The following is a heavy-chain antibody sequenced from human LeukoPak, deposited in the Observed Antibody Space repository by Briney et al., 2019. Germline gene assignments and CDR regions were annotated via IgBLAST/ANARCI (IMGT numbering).Heavy chain of an antibody. CDR1: GYTFSDYY. V-gene: IGHV1-2*02. CDR2: INPQSGGT. Sequence: ASVKVSCKTSGYTFSDYYMHWARQAPGQGLEWMGWINPQSGGTNYPQKFQGRVTMTWDTSISTDYVELSRLTSDDTAMYYCARGPLIVVGYNWFGPWGQGTLVTVSS. D-gene: IGHD2-15*01. J-gene: IGHJ5*02. CDR3: ARGPLIVVGYNWFGP.